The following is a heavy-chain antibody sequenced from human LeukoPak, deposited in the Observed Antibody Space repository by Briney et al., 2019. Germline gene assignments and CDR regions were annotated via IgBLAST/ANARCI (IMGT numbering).Heavy chain of an antibody. CDR1: GYTFTGYY. V-gene: IGHV1-2*02. D-gene: IGHD1-26*01. CDR3: AREAPYSRSYFAFDI. J-gene: IGHJ3*02. Sequence: ASVKVSCKASGYTFTGYYMHWVRQAPGQGLEWMGWINPNSGGTNYAQKFQGRVTMTRDTSISTAYMELSSLRSDDTAVYYCAREAPYSRSYFAFDIWGQGTMVTVSS. CDR2: INPNSGGT.